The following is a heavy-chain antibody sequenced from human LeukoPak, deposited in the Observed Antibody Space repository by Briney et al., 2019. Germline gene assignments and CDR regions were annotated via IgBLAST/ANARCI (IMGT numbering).Heavy chain of an antibody. J-gene: IGHJ4*02. CDR3: ARGRAILGYFDY. V-gene: IGHV4-39*07. D-gene: IGHD2-15*01. CDR1: GGSISSGGYY. CDR2: INHSGST. Sequence: SETLSLTCTVSGGSISSGGYYWSWIRQPPGKGLEWIGEINHSGSTNYNPSLKSRVTISVDTSKNQFSLKLSSVTAADTAVYYCARGRAILGYFDYWGQGTLVTVSS.